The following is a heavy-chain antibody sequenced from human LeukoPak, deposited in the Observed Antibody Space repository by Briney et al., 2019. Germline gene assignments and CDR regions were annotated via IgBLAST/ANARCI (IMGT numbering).Heavy chain of an antibody. CDR1: GFTFSSYW. D-gene: IGHD2-2*01. Sequence: PGGSLRLSCAASGFTFSSYWMSWVRQAPGKGLEWVANIKQDGSEKYYVDSVKGRFTISRDNSKNMLFLQMNSLRAEDTAVYFCASSASLVCLDYWGQGTLVTVSS. V-gene: IGHV3-7*03. CDR3: ASSASLVCLDY. CDR2: IKQDGSEK. J-gene: IGHJ4*02.